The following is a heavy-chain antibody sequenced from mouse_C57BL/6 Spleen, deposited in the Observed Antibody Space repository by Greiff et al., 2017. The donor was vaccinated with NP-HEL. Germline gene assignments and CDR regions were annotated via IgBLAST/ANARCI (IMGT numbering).Heavy chain of an antibody. V-gene: IGHV1-53*01. CDR2: INPSNGGT. CDR1: GYTFTSYW. J-gene: IGHJ2*01. Sequence: QVHVKQPGTELVKPGASVKLSCKASGYTFTSYWMHWVKQRPGQGLEWIGNINPSNGGTNYNEKFKSKATLTVDKSSSTAYMQLSSLTSEDSAVYYCARPGTTVALDYWGQGTTLTVSS. D-gene: IGHD1-1*01. CDR3: ARPGTTVALDY.